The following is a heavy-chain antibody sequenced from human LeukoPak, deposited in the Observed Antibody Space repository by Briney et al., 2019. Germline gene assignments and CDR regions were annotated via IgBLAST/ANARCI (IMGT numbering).Heavy chain of an antibody. CDR1: GITLSNYG. D-gene: IGHD3-10*01. V-gene: IGHV3-23*01. Sequence: GGSLRFSCAVSGITLSNYGMSWVRQAPGKGLEWVAGISGSGGGTHYADSVKGRFTISRDSPKNTLHLQMNSLRAEDTAVYFCAKRGVVIRVILVGFHKEAYYFDSWGQGALVTVSS. CDR2: ISGSGGGT. J-gene: IGHJ4*02. CDR3: AKRGVVIRVILVGFHKEAYYFDS.